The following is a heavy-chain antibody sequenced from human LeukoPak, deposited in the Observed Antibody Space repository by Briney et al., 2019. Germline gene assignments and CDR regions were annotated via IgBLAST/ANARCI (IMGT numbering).Heavy chain of an antibody. CDR3: ARGRGCSSMSCYPDF. Sequence: GGSLRLSCAASGFTFSSFTMNWVRQAPGKGLEWVSYIDSSSSTIHYADSVKGRFTISRDNAKNSLYLQMHSLRAEDTAVYYCARGRGCSSMSCYPDFWGQGSLVTVSS. V-gene: IGHV3-48*04. J-gene: IGHJ4*02. CDR2: IDSSSSTI. D-gene: IGHD2-2*01. CDR1: GFTFSSFT.